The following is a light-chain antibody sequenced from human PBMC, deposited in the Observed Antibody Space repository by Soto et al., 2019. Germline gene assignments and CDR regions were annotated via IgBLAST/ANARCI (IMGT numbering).Light chain of an antibody. V-gene: IGLV1-44*01. CDR1: SSNIGSNT. CDR3: AAWDDSLNGLWV. J-gene: IGLJ3*02. CDR2: SNN. Sequence: QSVLTQPPSASGTPGQRVTISCSGSSSNIGSNTVNWYQQLPGTAPKLLIYSNNQRPSGGPDRFSGSKSGTSASLAISGLQSEDEADYYCAAWDDSLNGLWVFGGGTQLTVL.